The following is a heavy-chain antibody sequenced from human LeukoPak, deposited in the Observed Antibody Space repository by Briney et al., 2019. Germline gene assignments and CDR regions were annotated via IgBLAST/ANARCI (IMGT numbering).Heavy chain of an antibody. J-gene: IGHJ6*02. CDR2: ISYDGSNK. Sequence: GGSLRLSCAASGFTFSSYAMHWVRQAPGKGLEWVAVISYDGSNKCYADSVKGRFTISRDNSKNTLYLQMNSLRAEDTAVYYCARDYGVIAAAGTHYYYYGMDVWGQGTTVTVSS. CDR3: ARDYGVIAAAGTHYYYYGMDV. CDR1: GFTFSSYA. D-gene: IGHD6-13*01. V-gene: IGHV3-30-3*01.